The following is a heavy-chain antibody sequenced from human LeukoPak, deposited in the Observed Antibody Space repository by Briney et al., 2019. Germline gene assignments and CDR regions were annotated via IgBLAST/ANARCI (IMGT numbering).Heavy chain of an antibody. CDR1: GGSISSGGYS. V-gene: IGHV4-30-2*01. D-gene: IGHD2-2*01. Sequence: SETLSPTCAVSGGSISSGGYSWSWIRQPPGKGLEWIGYIYHSGSTYYNPSLKSRVTISVDRSKNQFSLKLSSVTAADTAVYYCARGGYCSSTSCYRWFDPWGQGTLVTVSS. CDR3: ARGGYCSSTSCYRWFDP. J-gene: IGHJ5*02. CDR2: IYHSGST.